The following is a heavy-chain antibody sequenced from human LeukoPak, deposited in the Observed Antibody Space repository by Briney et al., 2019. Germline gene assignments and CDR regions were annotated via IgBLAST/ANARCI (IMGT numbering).Heavy chain of an antibody. Sequence: GGSLRLSCAASGFTFSSYAMSWVRQAPGKGLEWVSAISGSGGSTYYADSVKGRFTISRDNSKNTLYLQMNSLRVEDTAVYYCAYQEKDGYSYFDYWGQGTLVTVSS. CDR3: AYQEKDGYSYFDY. D-gene: IGHD5-24*01. J-gene: IGHJ4*02. V-gene: IGHV3-23*01. CDR1: GFTFSSYA. CDR2: ISGSGGST.